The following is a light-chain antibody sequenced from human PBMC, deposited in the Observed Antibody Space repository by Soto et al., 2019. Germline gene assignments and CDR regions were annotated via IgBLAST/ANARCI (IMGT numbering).Light chain of an antibody. V-gene: IGLV1-44*01. J-gene: IGLJ2*01. Sequence: QSVLTQPTSASGTPGQRVTISCSGSSSNIGSNTVNWYQQLPGTAPKLLMYSNSQRPSGVPDRFSGSKSGTSASLAISGLQSEDEADYYCAAWDDSLNGVVFGGGTKVTVL. CDR2: SNS. CDR3: AAWDDSLNGVV. CDR1: SSNIGSNT.